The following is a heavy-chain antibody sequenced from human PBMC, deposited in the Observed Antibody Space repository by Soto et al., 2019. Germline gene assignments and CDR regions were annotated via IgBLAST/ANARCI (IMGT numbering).Heavy chain of an antibody. D-gene: IGHD5-18*01. CDR3: AKDAIHVLLGYTYGAGGMDV. J-gene: IGHJ6*02. V-gene: IGHV3-9*01. CDR1: GFTFDDYA. CDR2: ISWNSGDI. Sequence: EVQLVESGGDLVQPGRSLRLSCAASGFTFDDYAMHWVRLAPGKGLEWVSGISWNSGDIYYADSVKGRFTISRDNAKNSLYLQMNSLRPDDTAMYYCAKDAIHVLLGYTYGAGGMDVWGPGTTVTVSS.